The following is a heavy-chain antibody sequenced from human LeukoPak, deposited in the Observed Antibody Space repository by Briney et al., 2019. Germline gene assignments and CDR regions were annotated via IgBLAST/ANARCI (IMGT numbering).Heavy chain of an antibody. D-gene: IGHD5-18*01. CDR3: ARGTPAAPRPDTAMAKAFDC. V-gene: IGHV1-69*05. CDR1: GGTFSSYA. CDR2: IIPIFGTA. J-gene: IGHJ4*02. Sequence: GASVKVSCKASGGTFSSYAISWVRQAPGQGLEWMGGIIPIFGTANYAQKFQGRVTITTDESTSTAYMELSSLRSEDTAVYYCARGTPAAPRPDTAMAKAFDCWGQGTLVIVSS.